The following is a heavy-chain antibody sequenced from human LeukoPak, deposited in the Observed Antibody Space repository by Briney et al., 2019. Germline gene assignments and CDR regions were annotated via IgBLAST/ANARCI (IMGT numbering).Heavy chain of an antibody. Sequence: PSETLSLTCTVSGGSISSYYWSWIRQSAGKGLEWLGRINTSGSTNYSPSLKSRVTMSVDTSKNQFSLKLSSVTAADTAVYYCARDYYDSSGYYSEYFDYWGQGTLVTVSS. V-gene: IGHV4-4*07. J-gene: IGHJ4*02. CDR3: ARDYYDSSGYYSEYFDY. D-gene: IGHD3-22*01. CDR2: INTSGST. CDR1: GGSISSYY.